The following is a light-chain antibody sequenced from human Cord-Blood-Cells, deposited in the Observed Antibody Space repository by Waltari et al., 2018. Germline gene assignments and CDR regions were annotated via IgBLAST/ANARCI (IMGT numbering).Light chain of an antibody. V-gene: IGKV3D-20*02. CDR3: QQRSNWPH. CDR1: QSVSSSY. Sequence: EIVLTQSPGTLSLSPGERATLSCRASQSVSSSYLAWYQQKPGQAPRLLIYGASSRATGIPDRFSGSGSGTDFTLTISRLEPEDFAVYYCQQRSNWPHFGGGTKVEIK. CDR2: GAS. J-gene: IGKJ4*01.